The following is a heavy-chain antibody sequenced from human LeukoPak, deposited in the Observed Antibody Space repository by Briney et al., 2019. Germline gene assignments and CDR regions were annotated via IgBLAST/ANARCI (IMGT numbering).Heavy chain of an antibody. CDR1: SGSISSSRYY. CDR2: IKYGGSA. Sequence: PSETLSLTCSVSSGSISSSRYYWGWIRQPPGKGLEWIGSIKYGGSAFYNPPLKSRVTVSADTSKNEFSLKLTSVTAADTAVYYCARGRGPTDFDYWGQGTLVTVSS. D-gene: IGHD3-10*01. V-gene: IGHV4-39*01. J-gene: IGHJ4*02. CDR3: ARGRGPTDFDY.